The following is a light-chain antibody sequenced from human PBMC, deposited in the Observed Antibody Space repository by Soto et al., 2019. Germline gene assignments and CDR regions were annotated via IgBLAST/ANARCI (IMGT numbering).Light chain of an antibody. CDR2: EVS. Sequence: QSALTQPASXXXXXXXXXXXXCTGTSSDVGGYNYVSWYQQHPGKAPKLMIYEVSNRPSGVSNRFSGSKSGNTASLTISGLQAEDEADYYCSSYTSSSTLVFGTGTKLTVL. J-gene: IGLJ1*01. CDR3: SSYTSSSTLV. CDR1: SSDVGGYNY. V-gene: IGLV2-14*01.